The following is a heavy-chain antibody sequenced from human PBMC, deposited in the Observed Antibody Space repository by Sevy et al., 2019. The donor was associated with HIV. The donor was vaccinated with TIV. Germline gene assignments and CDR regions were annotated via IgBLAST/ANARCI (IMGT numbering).Heavy chain of an antibody. CDR2: ISGSGDIT. V-gene: IGHV3-23*01. CDR3: AKTDRISALGQFDY. CDR1: GFTFSRFA. J-gene: IGHJ4*02. D-gene: IGHD6-13*01. Sequence: GGSLRLSCAASGFTFSRFAMSWVRQAPGKGLEWVLIISGSGDITYYEQSVKGRLTISTDNSKNTLSLQMNSLRAEDTAIYFCAKTDRISALGQFDYWGQGTLVTVSS.